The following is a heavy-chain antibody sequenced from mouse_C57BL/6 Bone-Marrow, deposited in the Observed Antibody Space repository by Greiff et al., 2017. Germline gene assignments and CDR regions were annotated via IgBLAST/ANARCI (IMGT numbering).Heavy chain of an antibody. D-gene: IGHD2-2*01. CDR2: INPNYGTT. J-gene: IGHJ4*01. Sequence: VQLQQSGPELVKPGASVKISCKASGYSFTDYNMNWVKQSNGKSLEWIGVINPNYGTTSYNQKFKCKATLTVDQSSSTAYMQRNSLTSEDSAVYYCARAIWLLPYAMDYWGQGTSVTVSS. CDR3: ARAIWLLPYAMDY. CDR1: GYSFTDYN. V-gene: IGHV1-39*01.